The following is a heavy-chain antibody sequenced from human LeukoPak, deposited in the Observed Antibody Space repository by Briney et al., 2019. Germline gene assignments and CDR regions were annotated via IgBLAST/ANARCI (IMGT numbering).Heavy chain of an antibody. Sequence: GGSLRLSCAASGLTFSSYAMSWVRRAPGRGLEWVSTISGSGRNTDYADSVKGRFTISRDNSKNTFYLQMNSLRAEDTALYYCATDHSGTWDYFDYWGQGTLVTVSS. CDR3: ATDHSGTWDYFDY. CDR1: GLTFSSYA. J-gene: IGHJ4*02. CDR2: ISGSGRNT. D-gene: IGHD1-26*01. V-gene: IGHV3-23*01.